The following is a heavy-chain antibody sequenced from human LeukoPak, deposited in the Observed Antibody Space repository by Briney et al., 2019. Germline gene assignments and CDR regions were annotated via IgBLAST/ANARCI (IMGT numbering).Heavy chain of an antibody. CDR3: ARYRRIAARYWFDP. D-gene: IGHD6-6*01. J-gene: IGHJ5*02. CDR1: GGSLSNYY. CDR2: IYYSGST. V-gene: IGHV4-59*01. Sequence: SETLSLTCTVSGGSLSNYYWSWIRQPPGKGLEWIGYIYYSGSTNYNPSLKSRVTISVDTSKNQFSLKLSSVTAADTAVYYCARYRRIAARYWFDPRGQGTLVTVSS.